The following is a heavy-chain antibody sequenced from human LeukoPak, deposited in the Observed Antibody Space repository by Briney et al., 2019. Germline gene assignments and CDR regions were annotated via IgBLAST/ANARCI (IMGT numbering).Heavy chain of an antibody. V-gene: IGHV3-30*18. J-gene: IGHJ4*02. D-gene: IGHD3-10*01. CDR2: ISYDGSNK. CDR1: GFTFSSYG. CDR3: AKGEDMVRGVNYFDY. Sequence: GRSLTLSCAASGFTFSSYGMHWVRQAPGKGLEWVAVISYDGSNKYYADSVKGRFTISRDNSKNTLYLQMNSLRAEDTAVYYCAKGEDMVRGVNYFDYWGQGTLVTVSS.